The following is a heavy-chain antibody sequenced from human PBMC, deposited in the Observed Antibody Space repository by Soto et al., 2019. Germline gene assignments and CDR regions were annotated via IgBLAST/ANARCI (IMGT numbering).Heavy chain of an antibody. D-gene: IGHD3-3*01. J-gene: IGHJ6*03. Sequence: SETLSLTCTVSGGSISSYYWSWIRQPPGKGLEWIGYIYYGGSTNYNPSLKSRVTISVDTSKNQFSLKLSSVTAADTAVYYCARHRISGLTAAGIFGVVNKRGWYMDVWGKGTTVTVSS. CDR1: GGSISSYY. CDR3: ARHRISGLTAAGIFGVVNKRGWYMDV. CDR2: IYYGGST. V-gene: IGHV4-59*08.